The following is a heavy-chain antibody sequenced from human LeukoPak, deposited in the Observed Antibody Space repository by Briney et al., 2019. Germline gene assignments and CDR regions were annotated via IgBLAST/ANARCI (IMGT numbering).Heavy chain of an antibody. CDR3: ARGGGDY. CDR2: ISYDGSNK. CDR1: GFTFSNYA. J-gene: IGHJ4*02. Sequence: GGSLRLSCAASGFTFSNYAMHWVRQAPGKGLEWVAVISYDGSNKYYADSVKGRFTISRDNSKNTLYLQMNSLRAEDTAVYYCARGGGDYWGQGTLVTVSS. V-gene: IGHV3-30-3*01.